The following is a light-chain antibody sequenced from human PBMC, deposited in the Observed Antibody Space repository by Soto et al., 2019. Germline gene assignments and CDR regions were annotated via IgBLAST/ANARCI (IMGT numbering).Light chain of an antibody. V-gene: IGKV3-20*01. CDR3: QQSCSSPQT. J-gene: IGKJ1*01. CDR2: AAS. CDR1: QNINTY. Sequence: EIVMTQSPASLSESPGKRATLSCRASQNINTYLTWYQQKPGQAPRFLIYAASTLATGVPDRFSGSGSGTDFTLTISSLEPEDFATYSCQQSCSSPQTFGRGTKVDIK.